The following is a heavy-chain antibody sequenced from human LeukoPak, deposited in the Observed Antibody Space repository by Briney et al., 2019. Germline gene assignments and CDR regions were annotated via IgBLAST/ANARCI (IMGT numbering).Heavy chain of an antibody. CDR2: ISGSDGSS. CDR1: GFTFNSFA. Sequence: PGGSLRLSCAASGFTFNSFAMNWVRQAPGKGLEWGSSISGSDGSSHYADFVKCRFTISRDNSKNTLHLQMNSLRAEDTAVYYCAKSLGVGGYTRYKGFDQWGQGTLVTVSS. CDR3: AKSLGVGGYTRYKGFDQ. V-gene: IGHV3-23*01. D-gene: IGHD3-16*02. J-gene: IGHJ4*02.